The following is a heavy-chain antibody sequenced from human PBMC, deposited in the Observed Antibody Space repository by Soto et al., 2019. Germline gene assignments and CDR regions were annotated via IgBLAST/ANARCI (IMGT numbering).Heavy chain of an antibody. J-gene: IGHJ4*02. CDR1: GFTFSSYA. Sequence: EVQLLESGGGLVQPGGSLRLSYAASGFTFSSYAMSWVRQAPAKGLEWVSAISGSDGSTYYADSVKGRFTISRDYSKNALYLQLNSLRAEDTAVYYCAKEGTTVSIPFDYWGQGTLVAVSS. CDR3: AKEGTTVSIPFDY. D-gene: IGHD4-17*01. CDR2: ISGSDGST. V-gene: IGHV3-23*01.